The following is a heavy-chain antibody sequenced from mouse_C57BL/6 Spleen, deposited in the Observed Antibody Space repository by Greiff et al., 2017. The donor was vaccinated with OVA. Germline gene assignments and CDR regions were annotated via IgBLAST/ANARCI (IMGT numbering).Heavy chain of an antibody. CDR3: SNRRGFPH. V-gene: IGHV1-55*01. CDR1: GYTFTSYW. CDR2: IYPGSGST. Sequence: VQLQQPGAELVKPGASVKMSCKASGYTFTSYWITWVKQRPGQGLEWIGDIYPGSGSTNYNEKFKSKAKLTVETYSSTAYMQLSSLTSEYSSVYYCSNRRGFPHWGQGTTLTVSS. J-gene: IGHJ2*01.